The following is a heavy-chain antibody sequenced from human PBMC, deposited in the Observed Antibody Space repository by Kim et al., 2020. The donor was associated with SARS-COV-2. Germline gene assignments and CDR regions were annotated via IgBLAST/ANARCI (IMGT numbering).Heavy chain of an antibody. V-gene: IGHV3-20*01. J-gene: IGHJ4*02. Sequence: GYADSVKCRFTISRDNAKNSLYLQMNSLRAEDTALYHCAREGPGGGGFDYWGQGTLVTVSS. D-gene: IGHD3-16*01. CDR3: AREGPGGGGFDY.